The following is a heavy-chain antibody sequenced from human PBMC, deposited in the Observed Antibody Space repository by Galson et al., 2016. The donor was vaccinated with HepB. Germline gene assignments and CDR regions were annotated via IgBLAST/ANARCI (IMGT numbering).Heavy chain of an antibody. CDR1: GFTFGNYA. J-gene: IGHJ4*02. V-gene: IGHV3-9*01. D-gene: IGHD5/OR15-5a*01. CDR2: ISWNTGNK. CDR3: AKDLGKSVGTIAY. Sequence: SLRLSCAGSGFTFGNYAMHWVRQPPGKGLEWVSGISWNTGNKVYAASVRGRFTISRDNAKNSLYLQMNSRRAEDTALYYCAKDLGKSVGTIAYWGQGALVTVSS.